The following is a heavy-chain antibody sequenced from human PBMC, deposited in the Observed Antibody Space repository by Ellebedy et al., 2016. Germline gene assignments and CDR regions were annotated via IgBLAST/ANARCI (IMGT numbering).Heavy chain of an antibody. CDR1: GGSFSGYY. CDR3: ARGVYYYGSGSYCDY. V-gene: IGHV4-34*01. J-gene: IGHJ4*02. CDR2: INHSGST. Sequence: GSLRLXCAVYGGSFSGYYWSWIRQPPGKGLEWIGEINHSGSTNYNPSLKSRVTISVDTSKNQFSLKLSSVTAADTAVYYCARGVYYYGSGSYCDYWGQGTLVTVSS. D-gene: IGHD3-10*01.